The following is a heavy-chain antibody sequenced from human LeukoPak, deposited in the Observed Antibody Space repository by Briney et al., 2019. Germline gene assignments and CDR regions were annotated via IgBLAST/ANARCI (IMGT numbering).Heavy chain of an antibody. J-gene: IGHJ4*02. V-gene: IGHV3-21*01. CDR2: ISSSSYI. CDR1: GFTFSSYS. D-gene: IGHD5-18*01. Sequence: GGSLRLSCAASGFTFSSYSMNWVRQAPGKGLEWVSSISSSSYIYFADSLKGRFTISRDNAKNSLYLQMNSLRADDTAVYYCARVTRGYTYGLLDYWGQGALVTVSS. CDR3: ARVTRGYTYGLLDY.